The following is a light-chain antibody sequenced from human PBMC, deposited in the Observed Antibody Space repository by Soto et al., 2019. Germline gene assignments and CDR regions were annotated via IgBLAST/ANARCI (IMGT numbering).Light chain of an antibody. CDR1: QSVRTN. CDR2: GAS. J-gene: IGKJ1*01. CDR3: QQYNDNWPT. Sequence: DIVMTQYPDTLSVSPGETVTLTCRASQSVRTNLAWYQHKPGQSPRLLIYGASNRATGFPARFSGSGSGTEFTLTISSLQSEDVALYYCQQYNDNWPTLGQGTKVDIK. V-gene: IGKV3-15*01.